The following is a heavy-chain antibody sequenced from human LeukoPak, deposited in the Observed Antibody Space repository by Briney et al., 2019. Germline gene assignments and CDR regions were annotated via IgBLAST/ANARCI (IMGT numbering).Heavy chain of an antibody. Sequence: LPGGSLRLSCAASGFTFSSYSMNWVRQAPGKGLEWVSSITGSGSRAQYADSVQGRFTISRDNSKNTLYLQMNSLRAEDTAVYYCAKDPNGDYIGTFDIWGQGTMVTVSS. V-gene: IGHV3-23*01. D-gene: IGHD4-17*01. CDR3: AKDPNGDYIGTFDI. CDR1: GFTFSSYS. J-gene: IGHJ3*02. CDR2: ITGSGSRA.